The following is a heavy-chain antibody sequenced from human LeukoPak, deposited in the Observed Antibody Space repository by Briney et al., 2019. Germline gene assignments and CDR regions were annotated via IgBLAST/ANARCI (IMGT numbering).Heavy chain of an antibody. J-gene: IGHJ6*03. Sequence: GASVKVSCKASGYTFTGYYMHWVRQAPGQGLEWMGWINPNSGGTNYAQKFQGRVTMTRDTSISTAYMELSRLRSDDTAVYYCARDGPDCSGGSCYSFILPYYYMDVWGKGTTVTVSS. D-gene: IGHD2-15*01. V-gene: IGHV1-2*02. CDR1: GYTFTGYY. CDR3: ARDGPDCSGGSCYSFILPYYYMDV. CDR2: INPNSGGT.